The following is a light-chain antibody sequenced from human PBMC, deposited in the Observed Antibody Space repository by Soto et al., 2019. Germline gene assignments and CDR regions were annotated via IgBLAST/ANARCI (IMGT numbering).Light chain of an antibody. CDR1: KLGDKY. Sequence: SYELTQPPSVSVSPGQTASITCSGAKLGDKYACWYQQKPGQSPVLVIYQDSKRPSGIPERFPGSNSGNTATLTIRGTQAMDEADYYCQAWDSSTAVFGGGTKLTVL. V-gene: IGLV3-1*01. CDR3: QAWDSSTAV. CDR2: QDS. J-gene: IGLJ2*01.